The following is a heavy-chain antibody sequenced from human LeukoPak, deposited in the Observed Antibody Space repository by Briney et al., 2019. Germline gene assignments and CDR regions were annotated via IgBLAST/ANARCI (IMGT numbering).Heavy chain of an antibody. Sequence: ASVKVSCKASGYTFTGYYMHWVRQAPGQGLEWMGWINLKSGGTNYAQKFQGRVTMTRDTSISTAYMELSRLRSDDTAVYYCARDLFSSSWYVIVYYYGMDVWGQGTTVTVSS. CDR1: GYTFTGYY. D-gene: IGHD6-13*01. CDR2: INLKSGGT. V-gene: IGHV1-2*02. CDR3: ARDLFSSSWYVIVYYYGMDV. J-gene: IGHJ6*02.